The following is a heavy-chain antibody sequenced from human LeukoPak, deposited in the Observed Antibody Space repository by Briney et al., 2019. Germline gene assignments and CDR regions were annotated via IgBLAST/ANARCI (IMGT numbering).Heavy chain of an antibody. J-gene: IGHJ4*02. D-gene: IGHD3-10*01. Sequence: SETLSLTCTVSGGSISSYYRSWIRQPPGKGLEWIGYIHFSGSTNYNPSLKSRVTVSDDKSKNQFSLKLSSVTAADTAVYYCARIFRGAYFDYWGQGTLVTVSS. CDR2: IHFSGST. CDR3: ARIFRGAYFDY. CDR1: GGSISSYY. V-gene: IGHV4-59*01.